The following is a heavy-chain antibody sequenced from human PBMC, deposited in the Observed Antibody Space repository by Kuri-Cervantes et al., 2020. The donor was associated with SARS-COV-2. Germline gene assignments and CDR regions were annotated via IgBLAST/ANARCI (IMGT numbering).Heavy chain of an antibody. CDR1: GFTVSSNY. CDR2: ISWDGGST. Sequence: GGSLRLSCAASGFTVSSNYMSWVRQAPGKGLEWVSLISWDGGSTYYADSVKGRFTISRDNSKNSLYLQMNSLRAEDTALYYCAKDIGLGMGIDYWGQGTLVTVSS. CDR3: AKDIGLGMGIDY. V-gene: IGHV3-43D*03. D-gene: IGHD7-27*01. J-gene: IGHJ4*02.